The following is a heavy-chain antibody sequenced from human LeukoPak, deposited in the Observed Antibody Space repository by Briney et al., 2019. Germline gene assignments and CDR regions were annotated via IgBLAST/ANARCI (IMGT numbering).Heavy chain of an antibody. D-gene: IGHD3-16*01. CDR3: ARDPLGGAVADNWFDP. V-gene: IGHV1-18*04. CDR2: ISAYNGNT. CDR1: GYTFTSYG. J-gene: IGHJ5*02. Sequence: ASVKVSCKASGYTFTSYGISWVRQAPGQGLEWMGWISAYNGNTNYAQKLQGRATMTTDTSTSTAYMELRSLRSDDTAVYYCARDPLGGAVADNWFDPWGQGTLVTVSS.